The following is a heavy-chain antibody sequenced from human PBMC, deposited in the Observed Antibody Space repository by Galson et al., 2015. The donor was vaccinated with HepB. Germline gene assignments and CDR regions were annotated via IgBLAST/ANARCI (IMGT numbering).Heavy chain of an antibody. CDR2: IWHDGSNK. V-gene: IGHV3-33*06. CDR1: GFTFRNYG. Sequence: SLRLSCAASGFTFRNYGMHWVRQAPGKGLEWVAVIWHDGSNKYYADSVKGRFTISRGNSKNTLYLQMNSLRPEDTAVYYCAKDGVFSGYDLDHWGQGTLVTVSS. CDR3: AKDGVFSGYDLDH. J-gene: IGHJ4*02. D-gene: IGHD5-12*01.